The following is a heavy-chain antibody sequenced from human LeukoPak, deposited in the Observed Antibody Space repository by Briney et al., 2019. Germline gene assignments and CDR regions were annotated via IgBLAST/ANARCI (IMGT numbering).Heavy chain of an antibody. CDR2: ISASGGST. CDR1: GFTFSSYA. J-gene: IGHJ4*02. CDR3: AKQLGYCSDGSCYFPY. D-gene: IGHD2-15*01. Sequence: PGGSLRLSCAASGFTFSSYAMSWVRQVPGKGLEWVSGISASGGSTSYADSVRGRFTISRDNSKNTLYVQMNSLRDEDTAVYYCAKQLGYCSDGSCYFPYWGQGTLVTVSS. V-gene: IGHV3-23*01.